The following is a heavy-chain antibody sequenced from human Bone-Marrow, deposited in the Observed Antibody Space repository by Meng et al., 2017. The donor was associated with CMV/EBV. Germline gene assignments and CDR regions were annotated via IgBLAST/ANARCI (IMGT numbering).Heavy chain of an antibody. CDR3: ARGITMVRGAPGAFDI. CDR1: GFTFSSYA. Sequence: GESLKISCAASGFTFSSYAMSWVRQAPGKGLEWVSAVSGSGGSTYYADAVKSRFTISRDNAKNTLYLQMNSLRAQATAVYYCARGITMVRGAPGAFDIWGQGTMVTVSS. D-gene: IGHD3-10*01. CDR2: VSGSGGST. V-gene: IGHV3-23*01. J-gene: IGHJ3*02.